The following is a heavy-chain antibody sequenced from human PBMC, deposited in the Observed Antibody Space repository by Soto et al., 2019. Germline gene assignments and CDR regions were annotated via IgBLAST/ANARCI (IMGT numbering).Heavy chain of an antibody. Sequence: ASVKVSCKASGYTLINYDISWVRQATGQGLEWMGWMNPGSGKTGYANKFQGRVTMTRDASTSTAHLELSSLTSEDTAVYYCARIAASGTLNWLDPWGQGTLVTVSS. D-gene: IGHD6-13*01. J-gene: IGHJ5*02. CDR1: GYTLINYD. CDR2: MNPGSGKT. CDR3: ARIAASGTLNWLDP. V-gene: IGHV1-8*02.